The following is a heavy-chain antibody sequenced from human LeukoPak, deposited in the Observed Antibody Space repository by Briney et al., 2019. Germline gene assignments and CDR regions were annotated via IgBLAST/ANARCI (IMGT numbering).Heavy chain of an antibody. V-gene: IGHV4-59*08. D-gene: IGHD3-10*01. J-gene: IGHJ4*02. CDR2: IYYIGST. CDR1: GDSISSYH. Sequence: PSETLSLTCTVSGDSISSYHWSWIRQPPGKGLEWIGYIYYIGSTNYNPSLKSRVTISVDTSKNQFSLRLTSVTAADTAVYLCARYVVYGSGKYYFDYWGQGSLVSVSS. CDR3: ARYVVYGSGKYYFDY.